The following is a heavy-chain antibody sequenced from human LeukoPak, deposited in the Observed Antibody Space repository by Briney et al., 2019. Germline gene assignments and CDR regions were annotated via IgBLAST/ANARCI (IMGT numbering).Heavy chain of an antibody. J-gene: IGHJ3*02. D-gene: IGHD6-19*01. V-gene: IGHV3-23*01. CDR1: GFTFSSYA. CDR3: ARGMYSSGWLGGAFDI. Sequence: GGSLRLSCAASGFTFSSYAMSWVRQAPGKGLEWVSAISGSGGSTYYADSVKGRFTISRDNSKNTLYLQMNSLRAEDTAVYYCARGMYSSGWLGGAFDIWGQGTMVTVSS. CDR2: ISGSGGST.